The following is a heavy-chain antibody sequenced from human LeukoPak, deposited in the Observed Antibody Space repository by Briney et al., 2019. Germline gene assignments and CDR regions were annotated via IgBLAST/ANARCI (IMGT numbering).Heavy chain of an antibody. J-gene: IGHJ6*03. CDR1: GFTFSDYY. CDR3: AKDTLNYGDYLGYMDV. CDR2: ISSSGSTI. Sequence: PGGSLRLSCAASGFTFSDYYMSWLRQAPGKGLEWVSYISSSGSTIYYADSVKGRFTISRDNAKNSLYLQMNSLRAEDTALYYCAKDTLNYGDYLGYMDVWGKGTTVTVSS. D-gene: IGHD4-17*01. V-gene: IGHV3-11*01.